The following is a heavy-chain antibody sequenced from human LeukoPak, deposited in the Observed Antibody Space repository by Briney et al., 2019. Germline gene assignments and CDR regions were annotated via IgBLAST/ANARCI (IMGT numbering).Heavy chain of an antibody. CDR3: ARDMYYDILTGYYIHYYYYMDV. J-gene: IGHJ6*03. V-gene: IGHV3-7*01. D-gene: IGHD3-9*01. CDR2: IKQDGSEK. Sequence: GGSLRISCAASGFTFSSYWMGWARQAPGKGRGGVANIKQDGSEKYYVDSVKGRFTISRDNAKNSLYLQMNSLRAEDTAVYYCARDMYYDILTGYYIHYYYYMDVWGKGTTVTVSS. CDR1: GFTFSSYW.